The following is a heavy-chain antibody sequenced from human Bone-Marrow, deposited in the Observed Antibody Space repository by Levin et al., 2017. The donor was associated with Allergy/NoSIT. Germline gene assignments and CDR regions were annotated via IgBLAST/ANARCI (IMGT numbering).Heavy chain of an antibody. CDR2: ISGYNGNT. V-gene: IGHV1-18*01. CDR1: GYTFTNYG. Sequence: PGESLKISCKTSGYTFTNYGINWVRQAPGQGLEWMGWISGYNGNTNYAQGVQGRVTMTTDASTSTVYLEVRNLRSDDTAVYYCARDVHSGSSDWFDPWGQGTLVTVSS. D-gene: IGHD1-26*01. CDR3: ARDVHSGSSDWFDP. J-gene: IGHJ5*02.